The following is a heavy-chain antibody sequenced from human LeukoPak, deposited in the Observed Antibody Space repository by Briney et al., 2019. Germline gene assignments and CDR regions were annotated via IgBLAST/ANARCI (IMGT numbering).Heavy chain of an antibody. CDR1: GYTLTSYY. CDR3: ARRLALLWFDP. CDR2: INPSGGST. D-gene: IGHD1-7*01. J-gene: IGHJ5*02. Sequence: ASVKVSCTASGYTLTSYYMHWVRQAPGQGLEWMGIINPSGGSTSYAQKFQGRVTMTTDTSTSTAYMELRSLRSDDTAVYYCARRLALLWFDPWGQGTLVTVSS. V-gene: IGHV1-46*01.